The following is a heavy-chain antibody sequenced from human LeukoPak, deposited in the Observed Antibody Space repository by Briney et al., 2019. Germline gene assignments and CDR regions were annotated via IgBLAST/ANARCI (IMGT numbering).Heavy chain of an antibody. Sequence: SVKVSCKASGGTFSSYAISWVRQAPGQGLEWMGRIIPILGIANYAQKFQGRVTITADKSTSTAYMELSSLRSEDTAVYYCARANDYGDLLFDYWGQGTLATVSS. CDR2: IIPILGIA. CDR1: GGTFSSYA. J-gene: IGHJ4*02. V-gene: IGHV1-69*04. D-gene: IGHD4-17*01. CDR3: ARANDYGDLLFDY.